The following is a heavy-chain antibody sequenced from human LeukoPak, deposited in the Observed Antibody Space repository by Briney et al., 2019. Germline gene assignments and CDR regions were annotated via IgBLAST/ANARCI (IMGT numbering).Heavy chain of an antibody. Sequence: GVSLRLSCEVSELTFTNFAMSWVRQAPGKGLEWISGISASGSVTYYLDSVKGRFTISRDNSKNTLYLQMDRLRAEDTAIYYCANYNSSGSHDYWGQGTLVIVSP. V-gene: IGHV3-23*01. J-gene: IGHJ4*02. CDR2: ISASGSVT. CDR3: ANYNSSGSHDY. D-gene: IGHD6-19*01. CDR1: ELTFTNFA.